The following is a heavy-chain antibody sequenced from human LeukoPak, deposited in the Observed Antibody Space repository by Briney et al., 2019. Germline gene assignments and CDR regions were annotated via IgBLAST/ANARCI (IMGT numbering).Heavy chain of an antibody. J-gene: IGHJ2*01. CDR3: AREPGYGDYVADL. D-gene: IGHD4-17*01. Sequence: ASVKVSCKASGYTXTSYGISWVRQAPGQGLEWMGWTSAYNGNTNYAQKLQGRVTMTTDTSTSIAYMELRSLRSDDTAVYYCAREPGYGDYVADLWGRGTLVTVSS. CDR1: GYTXTSYG. CDR2: TSAYNGNT. V-gene: IGHV1-18*01.